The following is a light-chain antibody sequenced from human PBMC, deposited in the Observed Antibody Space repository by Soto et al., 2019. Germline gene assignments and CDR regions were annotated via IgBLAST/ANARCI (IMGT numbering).Light chain of an antibody. CDR2: RNN. J-gene: IGLJ2*01. V-gene: IGLV1-47*01. CDR1: SSNIGSNY. Sequence: QSVLTQPPSASGTPGQRVTISCSGSSSNIGSNYVYWYQQLPGTAPKLLIYRNNQRPSGVPDRFSCPKSGTSASLANSGLRSEDEADYYCAAWDDSLSGVVFGGGTQLT. CDR3: AAWDDSLSGVV.